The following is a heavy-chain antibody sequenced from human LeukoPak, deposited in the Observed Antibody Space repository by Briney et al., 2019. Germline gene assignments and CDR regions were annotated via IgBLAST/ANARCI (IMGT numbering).Heavy chain of an antibody. V-gene: IGHV3-53*01. CDR2: IYSGGTS. CDR1: GFPVSSNY. J-gene: IGHJ4*02. D-gene: IGHD2-21*02. CDR3: ARWGGVTNFDY. Sequence: PGGSLRLSCAASGFPVSSNYMSWVRQAPGKGLEWVSIIYSGGTSYYADSVKGRFTISRDNSKNTLYLQMNSLRAEDTAVYYCARWGGVTNFDYWAREPWSPSPQ.